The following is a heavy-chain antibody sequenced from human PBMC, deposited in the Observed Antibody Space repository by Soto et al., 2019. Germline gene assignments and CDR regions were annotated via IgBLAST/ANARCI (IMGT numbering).Heavy chain of an antibody. V-gene: IGHV6-1*01. CDR2: TYYRSKWYT. Sequence: PSQTLSLTCAISGERVSSNSAALNWFRQSPSRGPEWLGRTYYRSKWYTEYAVSVESRITINTDTSRNQISLQLNSVTPEDTAVYYCASGTGTLDYWGQGTLVTVSS. CDR1: GERVSSNSAA. J-gene: IGHJ4*02. CDR3: ASGTGTLDY. D-gene: IGHD1-1*01.